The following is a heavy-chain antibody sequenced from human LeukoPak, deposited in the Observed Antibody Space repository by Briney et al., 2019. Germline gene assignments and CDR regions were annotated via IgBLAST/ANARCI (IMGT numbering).Heavy chain of an antibody. CDR1: RFTLRNLW. D-gene: IGHD2-21*02. CDR2: IKQDGSEK. Sequence: GGSLRLSCAASRFTLRNLWMICLRQAPGKGLEWVANIKQDGSEKYYVDSVKGRFTISRDTAKNSTSLQMNKLRAEDASVYYCAKEGDAPIIASDSWGQGTLVTVSS. CDR3: AKEGDAPIIASDS. V-gene: IGHV3-7*01. J-gene: IGHJ5*01.